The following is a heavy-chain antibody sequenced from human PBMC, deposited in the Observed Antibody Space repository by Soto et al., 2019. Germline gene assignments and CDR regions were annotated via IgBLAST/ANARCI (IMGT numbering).Heavy chain of an antibody. CDR2: INVGNGNT. CDR3: AGPTVTTFYYYYGMDV. D-gene: IGHD4-17*01. Sequence: QVQLVQSGAEVKKPGASVKVSCKASGYTFTSYAMHWVRQAPGQRLEWMGWINVGNGNTKYSQKFQGRVTITRDTSASTAYMELSSLRSEDTAVYYWAGPTVTTFYYYYGMDVWGQGTTVTVSS. CDR1: GYTFTSYA. V-gene: IGHV1-3*01. J-gene: IGHJ6*02.